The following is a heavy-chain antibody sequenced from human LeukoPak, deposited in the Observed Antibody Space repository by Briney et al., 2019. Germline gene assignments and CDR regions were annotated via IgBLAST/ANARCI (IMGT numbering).Heavy chain of an antibody. D-gene: IGHD4-17*01. CDR3: ATEKAYGGAFDY. CDR1: GYTFSSYE. J-gene: IGHJ4*02. V-gene: IGHV3-48*03. Sequence: GGSLRLSCAASGYTFSSYEMNWVRQAPGKGLEWVSYISSSSRIIHYTDSVKGRFTISRDNAKNSLYLQMNSLRAEDTAVYYCATEKAYGGAFDYWGQGTLVTVSS. CDR2: ISSSSRII.